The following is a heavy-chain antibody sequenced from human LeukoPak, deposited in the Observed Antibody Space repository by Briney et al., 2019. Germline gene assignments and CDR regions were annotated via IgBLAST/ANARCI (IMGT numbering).Heavy chain of an antibody. CDR1: GFTFSSYG. J-gene: IGHJ4*02. D-gene: IGHD4-11*01. CDR3: ARSGGLQKFDY. Sequence: GGSLRLSCAASGFTFSSYGMHWVRQAPGKGLQWVAVISYDGNTIHYADSVKGRFIISRDTSKNTLYLQMNSLRAEDTAVYYCARSGGLQKFDYWGQGTLVTVSS. CDR2: ISYDGNTI. V-gene: IGHV3-30*03.